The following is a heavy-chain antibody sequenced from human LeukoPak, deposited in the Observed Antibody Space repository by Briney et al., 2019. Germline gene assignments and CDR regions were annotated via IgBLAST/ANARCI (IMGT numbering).Heavy chain of an antibody. CDR1: GFAFSTYA. Sequence: GGSLRLSCAASGFAFSTYAMSWVRQAPGKGLEWVSTISDSGANTYYADSVKGRFTISRDNPKNTLYLQMNSLRAEDTAVYYCVPRSGGMDVWGQGTTVIVSS. V-gene: IGHV3-23*01. J-gene: IGHJ6*02. D-gene: IGHD3-16*01. CDR3: VPRSGGMDV. CDR2: ISDSGANT.